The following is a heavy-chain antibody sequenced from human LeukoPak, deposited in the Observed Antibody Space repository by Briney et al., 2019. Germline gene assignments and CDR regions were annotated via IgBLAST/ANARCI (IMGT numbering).Heavy chain of an antibody. CDR1: GFTFSSYA. J-gene: IGHJ4*02. CDR2: VSYDGSNK. V-gene: IGHV3-30-3*01. Sequence: GGSLRLSCAASGFTFSSYAMHWVRQAPGKGLEWVAVVSYDGSNKYYADSVKGRFTISRDNSKNTLYLQMNSLRAEDTAVYYCARARSYYDSSGAFDYWGQGTLVTVSS. CDR3: ARARSYYDSSGAFDY. D-gene: IGHD3-22*01.